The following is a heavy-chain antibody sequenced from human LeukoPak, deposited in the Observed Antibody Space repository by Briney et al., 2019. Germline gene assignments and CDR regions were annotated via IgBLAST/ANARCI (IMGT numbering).Heavy chain of an antibody. CDR3: ARESYDSSGYYAVSDY. J-gene: IGHJ4*02. CDR2: IFYSGST. V-gene: IGHV4-59*01. D-gene: IGHD3-22*01. CDR1: GGSISSYY. Sequence: PSETLSLTCTVSGGSISSYYWSWIRQPPGKGLEWIGYIFYSGSTNYNPSLKSRVAISVDTSKNQFSLRLSSVTAADTAVYYCARESYDSSGYYAVSDYWGQGSLVTVSS.